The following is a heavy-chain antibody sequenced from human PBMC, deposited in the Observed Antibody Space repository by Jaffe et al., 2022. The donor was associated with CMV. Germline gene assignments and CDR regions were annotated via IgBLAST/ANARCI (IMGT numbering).Heavy chain of an antibody. CDR1: GYTFTGYY. V-gene: IGHV1-2*02. Sequence: QVQLVQSGAEVKKPGASVKVSCKASGYTFTGYYMHWVRQAPGQGLEWMGWINPNSGGTNYAQKFQGRVTMTRDTSISTAYMELSRLRSDDTAVYYCAGNPSGPATDYYYGMDVWGQGTTVTVSS. CDR3: AGNPSGPATDYYYGMDV. D-gene: IGHD1-1*01. CDR2: INPNSGGT. J-gene: IGHJ6*02.